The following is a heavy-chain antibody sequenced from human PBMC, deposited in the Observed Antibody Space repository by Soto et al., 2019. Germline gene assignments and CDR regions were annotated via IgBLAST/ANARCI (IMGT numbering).Heavy chain of an antibody. CDR2: INHSGST. CDR3: ARGSRWLQPPTFDY. Sequence: QVQLQQWGAGLLKPSETLSLTCAVYGGSLSAYYWSWIRQPPGKGLEWIGEINHSGSTNYNPSLKSRVTISVDMSKNQFSLKLSSVTAADTAVYYCARGSRWLQPPTFDYWGQGTLVTVSS. V-gene: IGHV4-34*01. J-gene: IGHJ4*02. D-gene: IGHD5-12*01. CDR1: GGSLSAYY.